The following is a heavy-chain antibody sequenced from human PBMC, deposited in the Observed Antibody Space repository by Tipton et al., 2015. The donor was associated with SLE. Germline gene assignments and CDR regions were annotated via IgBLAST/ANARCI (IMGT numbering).Heavy chain of an antibody. CDR3: ARGRPRATQAWGGYYYYMDV. Sequence: TLSLTCAVYGGSFSGYYWSWIRQPPGKGLEWIGEINHSGSTNYNPSLKSQITISVDTSKNQFSLRLSSVTAADTAVYYCARGRPRATQAWGGYYYYMDVWGKGTTVTVS. V-gene: IGHV4-34*01. CDR2: INHSGST. CDR1: GGSFSGYY. J-gene: IGHJ6*03. D-gene: IGHD3-16*01.